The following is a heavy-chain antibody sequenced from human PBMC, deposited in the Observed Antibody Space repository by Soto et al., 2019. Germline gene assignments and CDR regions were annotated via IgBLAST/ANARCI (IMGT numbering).Heavy chain of an antibody. CDR1: GFTFSSYS. J-gene: IGHJ6*02. Sequence: GGSLRLSCAASGFTFSSYSMNWVRQAPGKGLEWVSYISSSSSTIYYADSVKGRFTISRDNAKNSLYLQMNSLRDEDTAVYYCAGGPEVAYCGCDCYRGDYYYYGMDVWGQGTTVTVSS. D-gene: IGHD2-21*02. CDR3: AGGPEVAYCGCDCYRGDYYYYGMDV. V-gene: IGHV3-48*02. CDR2: ISSSSSTI.